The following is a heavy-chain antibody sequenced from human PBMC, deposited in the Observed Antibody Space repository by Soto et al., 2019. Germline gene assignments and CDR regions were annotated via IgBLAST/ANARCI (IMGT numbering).Heavy chain of an antibody. D-gene: IGHD1-26*01. CDR1: GFTFIGSA. CDR2: IRSKANSYAT. V-gene: IGHV3-73*01. Sequence: GSLRLSCSASGFTFIGSAMHWFRHASLKVLEWVGRIRSKANSYATAYAASVKGRFTISRDDSKNTAYLQMNSLKTEDTAVYYCTRRSVGAPPYYYYGMDVWGQGTTVTVSS. CDR3: TRRSVGAPPYYYYGMDV. J-gene: IGHJ6*02.